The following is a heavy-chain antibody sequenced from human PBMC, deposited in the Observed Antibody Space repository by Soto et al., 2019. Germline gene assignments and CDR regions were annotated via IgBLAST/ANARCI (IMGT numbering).Heavy chain of an antibody. D-gene: IGHD6-19*01. V-gene: IGHV4-4*02. J-gene: IGHJ4*02. Sequence: QVHLQESGPGLVKSSETLSLTCTVSGESITTSNWWSCVRQPPVGGLEWIGEIYHRGTTNYNPSLKSRATISLDKSKNQFFLKVKSVTAADTAMYYCTRGDAAVSGDLYWGQGILVAVSS. CDR1: GESITTSNW. CDR2: IYHRGTT. CDR3: TRGDAAVSGDLY.